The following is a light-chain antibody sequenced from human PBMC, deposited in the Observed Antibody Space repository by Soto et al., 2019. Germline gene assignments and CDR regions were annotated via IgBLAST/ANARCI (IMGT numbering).Light chain of an antibody. Sequence: QSALTHPPSVSGAPGHRVTISFTGSSSNIGAGYDVHWYQQLPGTAPKLLIYGNSNRPSGVPDRFSGSKSGTSASLAITGLQAEDEADYYCQSYDSSLSGSYVFGTGTKVTVL. V-gene: IGLV1-40*01. CDR3: QSYDSSLSGSYV. CDR1: SSNIGAGYD. CDR2: GNS. J-gene: IGLJ1*01.